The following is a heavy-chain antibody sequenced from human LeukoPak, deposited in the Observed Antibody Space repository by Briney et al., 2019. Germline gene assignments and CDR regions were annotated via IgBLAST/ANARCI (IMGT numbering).Heavy chain of an antibody. J-gene: IGHJ3*02. CDR3: ARERLLRAFDI. D-gene: IGHD2-21*02. CDR1: GFTFSSYA. V-gene: IGHV3-30-3*01. Sequence: GRSLRLSCAASGFTFSSYAMHWVRQAPGKGLEWVAVISYDGSNKYYADSVKGRFTISRDNSKNTLYLQMNSLRAEDTAVYYCARERLLRAFDIWGQGTMVTVSS. CDR2: ISYDGSNK.